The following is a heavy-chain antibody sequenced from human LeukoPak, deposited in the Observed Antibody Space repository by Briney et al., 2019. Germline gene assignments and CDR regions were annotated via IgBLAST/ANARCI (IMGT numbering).Heavy chain of an antibody. CDR1: GFTFSTYT. V-gene: IGHV3-21*01. J-gene: IGHJ4*02. CDR3: ARGRAGSESYIDY. CDR2: ISSSSRYI. Sequence: PGGSLRLSCAASGFTFSTYTMNWVRQAPGKGLEWVSSISSSSRYIYYADSVKGRFTISRDNAKNSLYLQLNSLRAEDTAVYYCARGRAGSESYIDYWGQGTLVTVSS. D-gene: IGHD3-10*01.